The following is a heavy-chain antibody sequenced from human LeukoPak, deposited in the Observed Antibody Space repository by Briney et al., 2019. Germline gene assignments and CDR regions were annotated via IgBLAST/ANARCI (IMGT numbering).Heavy chain of an antibody. CDR3: ASLYCSSTSCYGGYFDY. V-gene: IGHV4-59*12. CDR2: IYYSGST. D-gene: IGHD2-2*01. J-gene: IGHJ4*02. CDR1: GGSISSYY. Sequence: SETLSLTCTVSGGSISSYYWSWIRQPPGKGLEWIGYIYYSGSTNYNPSLKSRVTISVDTSKNQFSLKLSSVTAADTAVYYCASLYCSSTSCYGGYFDYWGQGTLVTVSS.